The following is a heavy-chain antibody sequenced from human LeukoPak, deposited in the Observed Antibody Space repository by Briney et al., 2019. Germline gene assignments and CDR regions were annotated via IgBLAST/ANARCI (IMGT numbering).Heavy chain of an antibody. CDR2: ISGNAVTT. Sequence: GGSLRLSCTASGFTFSSYGMSWVRQAPGKGLEWVSSISGNAVTTYYADSVKGRFTISRDNSKNTMYLQMNSLRDEDTAVYYCGRGRLYGSGTYYVFDYWGRGTLVTVSS. CDR1: GFTFSSYG. J-gene: IGHJ4*02. V-gene: IGHV3-23*01. D-gene: IGHD3-10*01. CDR3: GRGRLYGSGTYYVFDY.